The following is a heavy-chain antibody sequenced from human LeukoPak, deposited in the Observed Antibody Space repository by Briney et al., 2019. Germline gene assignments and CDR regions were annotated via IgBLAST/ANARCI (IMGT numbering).Heavy chain of an antibody. J-gene: IGHJ4*02. V-gene: IGHV4-4*07. CDR1: GGSISSYY. D-gene: IGHD1-26*01. CDR3: ARVGTSYPHVWYFHY. CDR2: IYTSGST. Sequence: SETLSLTCTVSGGSISSYYWSWIRQPAGKGLEWIGRIYTSGSTNYNPSLKSRVTMSVDTSKNQFSLKLSSVTAADTAVYYCARVGTSYPHVWYFHYWDQGTLVTVSS.